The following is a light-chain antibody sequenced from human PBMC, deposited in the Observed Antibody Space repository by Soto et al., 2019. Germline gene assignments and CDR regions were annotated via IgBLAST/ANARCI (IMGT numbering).Light chain of an antibody. V-gene: IGLV2-14*01. CDR2: EVS. Sequence: QSVLTQPASVSGSPGQSFTVSCTGTSSDVGAYNYVSWYQQHPGKAPKLIIYEVSYRPSGVSGRFSASKSGNTASLTISGLQAEDEADYYCSSYTTTTTRFLFGGGTKLTVL. CDR1: SSDVGAYNY. CDR3: SSYTTTTTRFL. J-gene: IGLJ3*02.